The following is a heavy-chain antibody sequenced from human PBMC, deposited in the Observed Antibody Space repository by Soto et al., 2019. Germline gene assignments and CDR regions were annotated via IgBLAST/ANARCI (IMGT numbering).Heavy chain of an antibody. CDR3: ATKPPYSTVWYYFDY. V-gene: IGHV4-59*03. D-gene: IGHD2-2*01. Sequence: SETLSLTCTVSGGSISSYYWSWIRQPPGKALEWIGYIYHSGSTNYNPSLKSRVTISVDTSKNQLSLNLSSVTVADTAVYYCATKPPYSTVWYYFDYWGQGALVTVSS. CDR2: IYHSGST. CDR1: GGSISSYY. J-gene: IGHJ4*02.